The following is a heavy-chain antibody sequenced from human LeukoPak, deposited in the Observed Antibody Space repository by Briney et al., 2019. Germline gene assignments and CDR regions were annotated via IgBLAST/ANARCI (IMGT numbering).Heavy chain of an antibody. CDR2: IIPIFGTA. D-gene: IGHD5-24*01. CDR3: ASGRVEMATIKWGAFDI. CDR1: GGTFSSYA. Sequence: ASVKVSCKASGGTFSSYAISWVRQAPGQGLEWMGGIIPIFGTANYAQKFQGSVTITADKSTSTAYMELSSLRSEDTAVYYCASGRVEMATIKWGAFDIWGQGTMVTVSS. V-gene: IGHV1-69*06. J-gene: IGHJ3*02.